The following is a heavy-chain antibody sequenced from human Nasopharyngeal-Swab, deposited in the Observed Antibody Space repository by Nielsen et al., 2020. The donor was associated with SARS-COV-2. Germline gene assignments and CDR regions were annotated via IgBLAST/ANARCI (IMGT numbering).Heavy chain of an antibody. J-gene: IGHJ4*02. D-gene: IGHD6-19*01. V-gene: IGHV3-49*02. CDR3: TRAELGAVAGVYYFDY. Sequence: WIRQPPGKGLEWVGFIRSKAYGGTTEYAASVKGRFTISRDDSKSIAYLQMNSLKTEDIAVYYCTRAELGAVAGVYYFDYWGQGTLVTVSS. CDR2: IRSKAYGGTT.